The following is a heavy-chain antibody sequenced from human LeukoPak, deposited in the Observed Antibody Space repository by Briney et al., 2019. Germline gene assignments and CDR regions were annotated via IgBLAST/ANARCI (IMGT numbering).Heavy chain of an antibody. J-gene: IGHJ4*02. CDR1: GYTFTSYY. D-gene: IGHD1-26*01. V-gene: IGHV1-46*01. Sequence: ASVKVSCKASGYTFTSYYMHWVRQAPGQGLEWMGIINPSGGSTSYAQKFQGRVTMIRDTSTSTVYMELSSLRSEDTAVYYCATAALSSGSYPSSFDYWGQGTLVTVSS. CDR2: INPSGGST. CDR3: ATAALSSGSYPSSFDY.